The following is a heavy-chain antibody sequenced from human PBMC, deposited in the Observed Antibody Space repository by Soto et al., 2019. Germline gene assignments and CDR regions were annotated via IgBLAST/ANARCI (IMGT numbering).Heavy chain of an antibody. CDR1: GFTFSSYA. CDR3: ANPDVPFSIAVAPRGY. CDR2: ISGSGGST. J-gene: IGHJ4*02. D-gene: IGHD6-13*01. Sequence: EVQLLESGGGLVQPGGSLRLSCAASGFTFSSYAMSWVRQAPGKGLEWVSAISGSGGSTYYADSVKGRFTISRDNSKNTLYLQMNSLRAEDTAVYYCANPDVPFSIAVAPRGYWGQGTLVTVSS. V-gene: IGHV3-23*01.